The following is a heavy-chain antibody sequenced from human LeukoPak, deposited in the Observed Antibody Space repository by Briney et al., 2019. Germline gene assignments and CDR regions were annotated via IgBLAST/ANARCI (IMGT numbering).Heavy chain of an antibody. V-gene: IGHV1-2*02. J-gene: IGHJ3*02. CDR2: INPNSGGT. CDR3: ARGQREPLIVTDAFDI. D-gene: IGHD3-22*01. CDR1: GYTFTGYY. Sequence: ASVKVSCKASGYTFTGYYMHWVRQAPGQGLEWMGWINPNSGGTNYAQKFQGRVTMTRDTSISTAYMELSSLRSEDTAVYYCARGQREPLIVTDAFDIWGQGTMVTVSS.